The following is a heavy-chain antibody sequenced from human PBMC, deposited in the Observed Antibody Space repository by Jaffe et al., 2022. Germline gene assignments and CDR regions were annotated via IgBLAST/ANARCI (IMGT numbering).Heavy chain of an antibody. Sequence: QVQLVQSGAEVKKPGSSVKVSCKASGGTFSSYTISWVRQAPGQGLEWMGRIIPILGIANYAQKFQGRVTITADKSTSTAYMELSSLRSEDTAVYYCARGGGRDGYPLRPPDYWGQGTLVTVSS. CDR2: IIPILGIA. D-gene: IGHD5-12*01. CDR1: GGTFSSYT. J-gene: IGHJ4*02. V-gene: IGHV1-69*02. CDR3: ARGGGRDGYPLRPPDY.